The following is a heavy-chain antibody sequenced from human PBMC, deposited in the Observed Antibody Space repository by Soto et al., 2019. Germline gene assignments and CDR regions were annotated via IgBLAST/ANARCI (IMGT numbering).Heavy chain of an antibody. D-gene: IGHD2-2*01. Sequence: ASVKVSCKASGYTFTGYDMHWVRQAPGQGLEWMGWINPNSGGTNYAQKFQGRVTMTRDTSTSTAYMELSRLRSDDTAVYYCARDCSTSCFDYWGQGTLVTVSS. CDR2: INPNSGGT. J-gene: IGHJ4*02. CDR3: ARDCSTSCFDY. V-gene: IGHV1-2*02. CDR1: GYTFTGYD.